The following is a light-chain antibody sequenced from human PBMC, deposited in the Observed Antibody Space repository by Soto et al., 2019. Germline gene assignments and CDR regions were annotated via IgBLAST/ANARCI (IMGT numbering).Light chain of an antibody. Sequence: EIVMTQSPATLSVSPGERATLSCRASQSVSSNLAWYQQKPGQAPRLLIYGASTRATGIPARFSGSGSGTEFTQTISSLQSEDFAVYYCQQYNNWPMYTFGQGTKLEIK. J-gene: IGKJ2*01. V-gene: IGKV3-15*01. CDR2: GAS. CDR3: QQYNNWPMYT. CDR1: QSVSSN.